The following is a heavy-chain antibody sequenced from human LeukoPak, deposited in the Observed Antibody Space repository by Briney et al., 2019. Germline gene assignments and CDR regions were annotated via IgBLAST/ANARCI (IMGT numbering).Heavy chain of an antibody. Sequence: GGSLRLSCAASGFTFRNYGMHWVRQAPGKGQEWVSIIWYDGSNKYYVDSVKGRFTISRDNSKNTLYLQMNSLRTEDTAVYYCARGNGNNSGNLDIWGQGTLVTVSS. CDR1: GFTFRNYG. CDR2: IWYDGSNK. V-gene: IGHV3-33*01. D-gene: IGHD5-24*01. J-gene: IGHJ4*02. CDR3: ARGNGNNSGNLDI.